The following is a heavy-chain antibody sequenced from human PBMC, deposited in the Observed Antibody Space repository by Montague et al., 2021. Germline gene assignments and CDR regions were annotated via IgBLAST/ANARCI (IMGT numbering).Heavy chain of an antibody. CDR3: ARVFSSWYVGWFDP. CDR2: IYYSGNS. Sequence: SETLSLTCTVSGASITSNIYYWGWIRQSPGKGLEWIGSIYYSGNSFYQPSLKSRITMAVDTSKNQFSLKLSSVTAADTAINYCARVFSSWYVGWFDPWGQGTRVTVSS. J-gene: IGHJ5*02. CDR1: GASITSNIYY. V-gene: IGHV4-39*07. D-gene: IGHD6-13*01.